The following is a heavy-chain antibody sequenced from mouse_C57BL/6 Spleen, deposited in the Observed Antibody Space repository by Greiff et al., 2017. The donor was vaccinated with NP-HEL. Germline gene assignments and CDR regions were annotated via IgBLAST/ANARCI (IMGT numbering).Heavy chain of an antibody. CDR3: ASVTGADFDD. CDR2: IDPSDSST. Sequence: QVQLQQPGAELVMPGASVKLSCKASGYTFTSYWMHWVKQRPGQGLEWIGEIDPSDSSTNYNQKFKGKSTLTVDKSSSTAYMQLSSLTSEDYAVYYCASVTGADFDDWGQGTTLTVAS. CDR1: GYTFTSYW. V-gene: IGHV1-69*01. J-gene: IGHJ2*01. D-gene: IGHD4-1*01.